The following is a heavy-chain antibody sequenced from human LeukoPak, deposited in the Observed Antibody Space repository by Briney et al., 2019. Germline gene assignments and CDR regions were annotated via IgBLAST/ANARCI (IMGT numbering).Heavy chain of an antibody. CDR2: LNGDNT. Sequence: GGSLRLSCAASGFTFSNFAMSWIRQAPGKGLEWVSALNGDNTYYADSVKGRFTVSRDNSKNTLYLQMNSLRAEDTAVYYCARGGSYLSFDYWGQGTLVTVSS. CDR3: ARGGSYLSFDY. J-gene: IGHJ4*02. CDR1: GFTFSNFA. V-gene: IGHV3-23*01. D-gene: IGHD1-26*01.